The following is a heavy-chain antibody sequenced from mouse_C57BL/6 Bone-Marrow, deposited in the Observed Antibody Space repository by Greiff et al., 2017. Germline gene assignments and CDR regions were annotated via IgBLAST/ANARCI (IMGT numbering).Heavy chain of an antibody. CDR1: GYTFTSYW. J-gene: IGHJ4*01. CDR3: ARRWLYYGNDYYAMDY. CDR2: IDPSDSYT. D-gene: IGHD2-1*01. V-gene: IGHV1-69*01. Sequence: QVQLQQPGAELVMPGASVTLSCKASGYTFTSYWMHWVKQRPGQGLEWIGEIDPSDSYTNYNQKFKGQSTLTVDKSSSTAYMQFSRLASEDTAVYYCARRWLYYGNDYYAMDYWGQGTSVTVSS.